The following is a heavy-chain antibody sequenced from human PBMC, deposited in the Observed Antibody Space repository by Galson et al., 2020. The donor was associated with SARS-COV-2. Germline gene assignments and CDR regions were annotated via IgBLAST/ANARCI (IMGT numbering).Heavy chain of an antibody. V-gene: IGHV5-51*01. D-gene: IGHD3-10*01. CDR2: IYPGDSDT. CDR3: SRDPTRGSGRPNWFDP. Sequence: GESLKISCKGSGYSFTSYWIGWVRQMPGKGLEWMGIIYPGDSDTRYSPSFQGQVTISADKSISTAYLQWSSLKASDTAMYYCSRDPTRGSGRPNWFDPWGQGTLGTVSS. J-gene: IGHJ5*02. CDR1: GYSFTSYW.